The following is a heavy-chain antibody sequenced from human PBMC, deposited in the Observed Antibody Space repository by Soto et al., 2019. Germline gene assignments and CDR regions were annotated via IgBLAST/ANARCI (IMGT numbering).Heavy chain of an antibody. Sequence: QVQLQESGPGLVKPSGTLSLTCAVSGGSISDNWWSWVRQPPGKGLEWIGEIYHTGTTHYNPSLLSRVTISADKSKSQVSLRLSSVTAGGTAVYYCWRHIAVPRTRGFDFWGQGTLVTVSS. CDR1: GGSISDNW. CDR2: IYHTGTT. J-gene: IGHJ4*02. V-gene: IGHV4-4*02. D-gene: IGHD2-21*01. CDR3: WRHIAVPRTRGFDF.